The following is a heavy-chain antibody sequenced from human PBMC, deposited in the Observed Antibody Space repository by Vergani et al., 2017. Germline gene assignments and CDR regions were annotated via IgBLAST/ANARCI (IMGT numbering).Heavy chain of an antibody. CDR1: GFSFRGHG. V-gene: IGHV3-30*18. CDR3: AKDLAYSTAWTHFDS. Sequence: QVHLVESGGGVVQPGRSLTLSCVASGFSFRGHGMHWVRQAPGKGLEWVAMISYDGDRRDYGDFAKGRFTISRDSSKTVYLQMNSVRVEDTAMYFCAKDLAYSTAWTHFDSRGQGTLVTVSS. D-gene: IGHD4-11*01. CDR2: ISYDGDRR. J-gene: IGHJ4*02.